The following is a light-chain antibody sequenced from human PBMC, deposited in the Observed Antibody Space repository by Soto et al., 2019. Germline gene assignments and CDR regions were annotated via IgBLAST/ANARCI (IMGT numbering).Light chain of an antibody. CDR2: GAS. Sequence: EIVMTQSPATLYASPGESATLSCRASHSGSTNVDWYHQKPGQAPMVLIQGASTRATGISDRFSGSGSGTEFPLSISSRQSEDFAVYYFQQYNSWPRTFGSGTTVYV. J-gene: IGKJ3*01. CDR1: HSGSTN. CDR3: QQYNSWPRT. V-gene: IGKV3-15*01.